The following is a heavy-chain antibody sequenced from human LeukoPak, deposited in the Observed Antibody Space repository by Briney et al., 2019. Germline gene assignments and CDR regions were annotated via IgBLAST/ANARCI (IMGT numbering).Heavy chain of an antibody. CDR3: ARDLDSSGYYN. V-gene: IGHV1-2*02. D-gene: IGHD3-22*01. Sequence: GSSVKVSCKASGGTFSSYAISWVRQAPGQGLEWMGWINPNSGGTNYAQKFQGRVTMTRDTSISTAYMELSRLRSDDTAVYYCARDLDSSGYYNWGQGTLVTVSS. CDR2: INPNSGGT. J-gene: IGHJ4*02. CDR1: GGTFSSYA.